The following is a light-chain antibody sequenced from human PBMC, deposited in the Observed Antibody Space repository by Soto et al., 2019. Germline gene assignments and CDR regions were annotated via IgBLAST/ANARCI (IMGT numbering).Light chain of an antibody. V-gene: IGKV3-15*01. J-gene: IGKJ1*01. CDR3: QQYNNWPPT. CDR2: GAS. CDR1: HIVSSN. Sequence: EIVMTQSPATLSLSPGERSTLSCRSSHIVSSNLAWYQQKPGQAPRPPIYGASTRATGIPARFSGSGSGTEFTLTISSLQSEDFAVYYCQQYNNWPPTFGQGTKVDIK.